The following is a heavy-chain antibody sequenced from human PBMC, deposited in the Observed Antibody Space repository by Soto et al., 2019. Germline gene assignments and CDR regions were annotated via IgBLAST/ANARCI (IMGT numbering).Heavy chain of an antibody. CDR2: INHSGST. Sequence: SETRSVTCAVYGGSSSAYYWSWIRQPPGKGLEWIGEINHSGSTNYNPSLKSRVTISVDTSKNQFSLKLSSVTAADTAVYYCARGSKLFILKARTRDGIYVRAQRTTVPVS. CDR1: GGSSSAYY. J-gene: IGHJ6*02. D-gene: IGHD6-6*01. V-gene: IGHV4-34*01. CDR3: ARGSKLFILKARTRDGIYV.